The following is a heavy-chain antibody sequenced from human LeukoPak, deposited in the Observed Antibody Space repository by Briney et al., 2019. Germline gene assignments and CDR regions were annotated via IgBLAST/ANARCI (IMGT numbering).Heavy chain of an antibody. V-gene: IGHV3-13*01. CDR2: IGTAGDS. J-gene: IGHJ5*02. D-gene: IGHD6-19*01. CDR1: GYSFSSYD. Sequence: GGSLRLSCAASGYSFSSYDMHWVRQIAGKGLEWVSVIGTAGDSLYPGSARGRFTISRENAKNSLYLQMNSLRAGDTAVYYCARSVAGSSWFDLWGQGTLVTVSS. CDR3: ARSVAGSSWFDL.